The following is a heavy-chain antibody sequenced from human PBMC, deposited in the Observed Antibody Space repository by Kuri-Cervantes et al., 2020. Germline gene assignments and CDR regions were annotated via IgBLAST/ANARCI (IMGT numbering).Heavy chain of an antibody. V-gene: IGHV3-49*04. CDR3: ARYADYDTGHEDY. CDR1: GFIFGDYG. CDR2: IRSKAYGGTT. D-gene: IGHD4-17*01. Sequence: GGSLRLSCTASGFIFGDYGMSWVRQAPGKGLEWLGFIRSKAYGGTTEYAASVKGRFTISRDNAKNSLYLQMDSLRPEDTAFYYCARYADYDTGHEDYWGQGTLVTVSS. J-gene: IGHJ4*02.